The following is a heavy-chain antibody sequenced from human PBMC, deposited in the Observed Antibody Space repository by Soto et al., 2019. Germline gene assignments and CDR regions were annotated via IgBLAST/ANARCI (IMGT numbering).Heavy chain of an antibody. Sequence: EVQLVESGGGLVQPGGSLRLSCAASGFTVSSNYMSWVRQAPGKGLEWVSVIYSGGSTYYADSVKGRFTISRHNSKNTLYLQMNSLRAEDTAVYYCARDVAYCGGDCYSGYYYGMDVWGQGTTVTVSS. D-gene: IGHD2-21*02. J-gene: IGHJ6*02. CDR3: ARDVAYCGGDCYSGYYYGMDV. V-gene: IGHV3-53*04. CDR1: GFTVSSNY. CDR2: IYSGGST.